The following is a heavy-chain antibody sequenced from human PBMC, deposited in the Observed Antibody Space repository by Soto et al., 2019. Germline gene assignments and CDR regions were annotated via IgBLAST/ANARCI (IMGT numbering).Heavy chain of an antibody. Sequence: SQTLSLTCAISGDSVSSNSAAWNWIRQSPSRGLEWLGRTYYRSKWYNDYAVSVKSRITINPDTSKNQFSLQLNSVTPEDTAVYYCARVPEPYWSSTSCYTGSSFDLWGQGNLVTVYS. CDR2: TYYRSKWYN. D-gene: IGHD2-2*02. CDR1: GDSVSSNSAA. J-gene: IGHJ5*02. V-gene: IGHV6-1*01. CDR3: ARVPEPYWSSTSCYTGSSFDL.